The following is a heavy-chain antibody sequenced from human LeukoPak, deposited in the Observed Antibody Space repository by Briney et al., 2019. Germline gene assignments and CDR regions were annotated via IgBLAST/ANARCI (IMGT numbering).Heavy chain of an antibody. D-gene: IGHD3-10*01. CDR1: GFTFSSYA. V-gene: IGHV3-30-3*01. J-gene: IGHJ4*02. Sequence: HPGGSLRLSCAASGFTFSSYAMSWVRQAPGKGLEWVAVISYDGSNKYYADSVKGRFTISRDNSKNTLYLQMNSLRAEDTAVYYCARDGALWSYYFDYWGQGTLVTVSS. CDR3: ARDGALWSYYFDY. CDR2: ISYDGSNK.